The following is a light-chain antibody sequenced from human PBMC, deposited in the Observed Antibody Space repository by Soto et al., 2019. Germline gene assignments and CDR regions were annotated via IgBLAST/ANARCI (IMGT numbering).Light chain of an antibody. J-gene: IGKJ4*01. CDR3: QQYYSTPLT. CDR2: WAS. CDR1: QSVLSSSNNKNY. Sequence: DIVMTQSPDSLAVSLGERATINCKSSQSVLSSSNNKNYLAWYQQKPGQPPKLVIHWASTRESGVPDRFGGSGSGTDFTLPISSLQAEDVAVYYCQQYYSTPLTFGGGTKVEIK. V-gene: IGKV4-1*01.